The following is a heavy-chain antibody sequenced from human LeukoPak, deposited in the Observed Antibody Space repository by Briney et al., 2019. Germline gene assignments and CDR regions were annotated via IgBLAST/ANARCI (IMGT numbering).Heavy chain of an antibody. J-gene: IGHJ4*02. CDR2: IWFDGSNM. CDR1: GFTFSSYG. V-gene: IGHV3-33*08. CDR3: AGHLGY. Sequence: ARSLRLSCAASGFTFSSYGMHWVRQAPGKGLEWVAVIWFDGSNMFYADSVKGRFTISRDDSKNTLFLQMSSLRAEDTAVYYCAGHLGYWGQGTLVTVSS.